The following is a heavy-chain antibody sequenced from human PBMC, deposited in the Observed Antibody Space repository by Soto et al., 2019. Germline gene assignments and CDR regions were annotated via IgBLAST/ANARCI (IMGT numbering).Heavy chain of an antibody. V-gene: IGHV5-51*01. Sequence: SLKISCKGSGYTFTSYWIGWVRQMPGEGLEWMGVIYPSDSDIRYSPSFQGKVTISADKSITTAYLQWSSLKAADTAMYYCVRSGTSSGRFSDYWGQGTLVTVSS. J-gene: IGHJ4*02. CDR2: IYPSDSDI. D-gene: IGHD2-15*01. CDR1: GYTFTSYW. CDR3: VRSGTSSGRFSDY.